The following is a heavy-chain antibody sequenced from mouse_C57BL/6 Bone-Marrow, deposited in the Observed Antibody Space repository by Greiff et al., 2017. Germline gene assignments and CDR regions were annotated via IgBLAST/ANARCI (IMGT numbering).Heavy chain of an antibody. CDR2: IDPGGGST. Sequence: QVQLQQSGAELVRPGASVTLSCKASGYTFTSYWIHWVKQRPVQGLEWIGAIDPGGGSTYYNQKFKGKAILTVDKSSSTAYMQLSSLTSEDSAVYDCARSDESGLSFAYWGQGTLVTVSA. CDR1: GYTFTSYW. D-gene: IGHD3-1*01. V-gene: IGHV1-55*01. CDR3: ARSDESGLSFAY. J-gene: IGHJ3*01.